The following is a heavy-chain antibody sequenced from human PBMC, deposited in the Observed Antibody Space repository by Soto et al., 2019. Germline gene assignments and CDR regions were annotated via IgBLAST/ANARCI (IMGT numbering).Heavy chain of an antibody. D-gene: IGHD2-2*01. V-gene: IGHV1-18*01. CDR1: GYTFTSYA. CDR2: TSGYNDNT. CDR3: ARDAAVGYQILFLDY. J-gene: IGHJ4*02. Sequence: ASVKGSCKASGYTFTSYAMHWVRQATGQGLEWLGWTSGYNDNTEYAQKLQGRITMTTDTSTSTAYMELRSLTSDDTAVYYCARDAAVGYQILFLDYWGQGSLVTVSS.